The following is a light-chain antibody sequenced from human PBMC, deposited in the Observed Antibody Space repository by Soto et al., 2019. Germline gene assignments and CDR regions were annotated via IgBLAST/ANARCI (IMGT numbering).Light chain of an antibody. CDR3: ALWDDSLNGWV. CDR1: RSNIGRNT. J-gene: IGLJ2*01. V-gene: IGLV1-44*01. CDR2: SNN. Sequence: QSVVTQPPSASGTPGQRVAISCSGGRSNIGRNTVNWYQQLPGTAPKLLIFSNNQRPSGVPDRFSGSKSDTSASLAISGLQSEDDGDYYCALWDDSLNGWVFGGGTQLTVL.